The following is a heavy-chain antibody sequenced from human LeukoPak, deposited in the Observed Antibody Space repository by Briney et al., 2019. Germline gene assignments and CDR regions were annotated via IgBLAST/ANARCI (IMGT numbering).Heavy chain of an antibody. CDR2: INPNSGGT. V-gene: IGHV1-2*02. CDR1: GYTFTGYY. J-gene: IGHJ4*02. CDR3: ARDKYDSSGYYYSYYFDY. Sequence: EASVKVSCKASGYTFTGYYMHWVRQGPGQGLEWMGWINPNSGGTNYAQKFQGRVTMTRDTSISTAYMELSRLRSDDTAVYYCARDKYDSSGYYYSYYFDYWGQGTLVTVSS. D-gene: IGHD3-22*01.